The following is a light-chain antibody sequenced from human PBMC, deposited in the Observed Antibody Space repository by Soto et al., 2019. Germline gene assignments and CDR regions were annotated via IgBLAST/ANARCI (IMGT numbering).Light chain of an antibody. CDR1: QSVSGY. CDR2: ADS. V-gene: IGKV3-20*01. Sequence: EIVLTQSPATLSLSPGETATLSCRASQSVSGYIGWYQQKPGQAPRLLIYADSNRATGVPDRFSGSGSGTDFTLSVTRLEPEDFAVYYCHQYAVSPLTFGGGTTVEIK. J-gene: IGKJ4*01. CDR3: HQYAVSPLT.